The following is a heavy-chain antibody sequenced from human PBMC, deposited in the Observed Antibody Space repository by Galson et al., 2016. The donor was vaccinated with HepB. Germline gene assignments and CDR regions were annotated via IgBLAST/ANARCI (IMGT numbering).Heavy chain of an antibody. J-gene: IGHJ4*02. Sequence: SVTVSCKASKYTFTVYYIHWVRQAPGQGLEWMGGITPNSGGTNYAQKFQGRVPMSRDTSITTAYMELSSLRSDDTDVYSCAREAAPGDDYSLAYWGQGTQVTVSS. CDR2: ITPNSGGT. D-gene: IGHD4-11*01. CDR3: AREAAPGDDYSLAY. V-gene: IGHV1-2*02. CDR1: KYTFTVYY.